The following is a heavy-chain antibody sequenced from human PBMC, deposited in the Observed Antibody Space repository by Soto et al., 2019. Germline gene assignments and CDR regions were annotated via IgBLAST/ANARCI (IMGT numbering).Heavy chain of an antibody. CDR3: ARIVGATIYYYGMDV. D-gene: IGHD1-26*01. CDR1: GGSFSGYY. V-gene: IGHV4-34*01. J-gene: IGHJ6*02. Sequence: SETLSLTCAVYGGSFSGYYWSWIRQPPGKGLEWIGEINHSGSTNYNPSLKSRVTISVDTSKNQFSLKLSSVTAADTAVYYCARIVGATIYYYGMDVWGQGTMVS. CDR2: INHSGST.